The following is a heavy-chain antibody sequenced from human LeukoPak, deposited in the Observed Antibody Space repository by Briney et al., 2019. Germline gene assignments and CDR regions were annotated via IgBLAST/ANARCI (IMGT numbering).Heavy chain of an antibody. Sequence: ASVKVSCTASGYTFTSYGISWVRQAPGQGLEWMGWISAYNGNTNYAQKLQGRVTMTTDTSTSTAYMELRSLRSDDTAVYYCARDSYSSGWYDAFDIWGQGTMVTVSS. CDR2: ISAYNGNT. J-gene: IGHJ3*02. D-gene: IGHD6-19*01. CDR1: GYTFTSYG. V-gene: IGHV1-18*01. CDR3: ARDSYSSGWYDAFDI.